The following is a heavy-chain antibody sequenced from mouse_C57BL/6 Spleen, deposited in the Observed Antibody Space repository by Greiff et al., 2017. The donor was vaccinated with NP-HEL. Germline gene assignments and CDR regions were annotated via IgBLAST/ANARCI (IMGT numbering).Heavy chain of an antibody. J-gene: IGHJ2*01. CDR2: ISYDGSN. Sequence: VQLKESGPGLVKPSQSLSLTCSVTGYSITSGYYWNWIRQFPGNKLEWMGYISYDGSNNYNPSLKNRISITRDTSKNQFFLKLNSVTTEDTATYYCARRGGYYVDYWGQGTTLTVSS. V-gene: IGHV3-6*01. CDR1: GYSITSGYY. CDR3: ARRGGYYVDY. D-gene: IGHD1-1*02.